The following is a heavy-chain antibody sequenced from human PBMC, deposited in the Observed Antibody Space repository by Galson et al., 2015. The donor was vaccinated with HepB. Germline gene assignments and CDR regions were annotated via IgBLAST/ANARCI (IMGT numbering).Heavy chain of an antibody. J-gene: IGHJ2*01. CDR3: AKLRPSWYFDL. Sequence: SLRLSCAASGFAFSSYWMHWVRQAPGKGLVWVSRINSDGSSTSYADSVKGRFTISRDNAKNTLYLQMNSLRAEDTAVYYCAKLRPSWYFDLWGRGTLVTVSS. CDR1: GFAFSSYW. V-gene: IGHV3-74*01. D-gene: IGHD3-3*01. CDR2: INSDGSST.